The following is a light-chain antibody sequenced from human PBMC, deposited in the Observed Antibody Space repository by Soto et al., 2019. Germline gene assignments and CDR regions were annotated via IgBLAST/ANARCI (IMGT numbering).Light chain of an antibody. V-gene: IGLV2-11*01. Sequence: QSVLTQPRSVSGSPGQSATISCTGTSSDVGYYNYVSWYQQYPGQAPKLIIYDVSKRPSGVPDRFSGSKSGNTASLTISGLQVEDDADYYCCSYAGSYSWVFGGGTKLTVL. CDR1: SSDVGYYNY. J-gene: IGLJ3*02. CDR3: CSYAGSYSWV. CDR2: DVS.